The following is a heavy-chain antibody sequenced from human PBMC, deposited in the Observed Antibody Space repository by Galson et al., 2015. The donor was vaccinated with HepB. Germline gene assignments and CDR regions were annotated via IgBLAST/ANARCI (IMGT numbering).Heavy chain of an antibody. CDR3: AKDRSFGSYDY. CDR2: ISYHGSDK. Sequence: SLRLSCAVSGFTFSNYGMHWVRQAPGKGLEWVAFISYHGSDKYYADSVKGRFTISRDNSKNTLYLQMNNLRAEDTAVYYCAKDRSFGSYDYWGQGTLVAVSS. CDR1: GFTFSNYG. V-gene: IGHV3-30*18. D-gene: IGHD5-18*01. J-gene: IGHJ4*02.